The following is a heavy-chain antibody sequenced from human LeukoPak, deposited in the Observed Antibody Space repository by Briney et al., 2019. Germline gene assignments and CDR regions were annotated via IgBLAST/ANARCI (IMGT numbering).Heavy chain of an antibody. CDR3: ASGVYGGKADY. CDR2: IYPGDSSS. CDR1: GYSFTTYW. Sequence: GESLKISCKGSGYSFTTYWIAWVRQLPGKGLEWMGIIYPGDSSSSYSPSFQGQVTISADKSISTAYLQWSSLKASDTAMYYCASGVYGGKADYWGQGTLVTVSS. D-gene: IGHD4-23*01. J-gene: IGHJ4*02. V-gene: IGHV5-51*01.